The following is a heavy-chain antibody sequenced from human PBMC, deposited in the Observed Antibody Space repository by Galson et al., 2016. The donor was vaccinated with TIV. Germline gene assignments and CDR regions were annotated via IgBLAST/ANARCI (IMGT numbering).Heavy chain of an antibody. J-gene: IGHJ4*02. V-gene: IGHV1-3*01. CDR2: INAGNGDT. D-gene: IGHD6-19*01. CDR1: GYTFTTYA. Sequence: SVKVSCKASGYTFTTYAIHRVRQAPGHGLEWMGRINAGNGDTKYSQKFQGRVTISRDTSASTAYMELSSLTSEDTAMYYCARGATSDWPFDYWGQATLVTVSS. CDR3: ARGATSDWPFDY.